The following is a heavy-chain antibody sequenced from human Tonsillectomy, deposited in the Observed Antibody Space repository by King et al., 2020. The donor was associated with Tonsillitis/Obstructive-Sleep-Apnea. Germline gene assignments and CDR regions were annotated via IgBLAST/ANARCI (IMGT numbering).Heavy chain of an antibody. CDR3: ARVTTGTTKYYYYYMDV. Sequence: HVQLVESGAEVKKPGASVKVSCKASGYTFTGYYMHWVRQAPGQGLEWMGRINPNSGGTNYAQKFQGRVTMTRDTSISTAYMELRRLRSDDTAVYYCARVTTGTTKYYYYYMDVWGKGTTVTVSS. CDR1: GYTFTGYY. D-gene: IGHD1-1*01. V-gene: IGHV1-2*06. CDR2: INPNSGGT. J-gene: IGHJ6*03.